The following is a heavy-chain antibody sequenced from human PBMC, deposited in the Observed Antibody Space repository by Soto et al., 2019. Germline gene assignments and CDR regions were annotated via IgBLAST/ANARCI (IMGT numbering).Heavy chain of an antibody. CDR3: AREHNWNNWFDP. D-gene: IGHD1-20*01. CDR2: IYYSGST. CDR1: GGSISSYY. J-gene: IGHJ5*02. Sequence: SETLSLTCTVSGGSISSYYWSWIRQPPGKGLEWIGYIYYSGSTNYNPSLKSRVTISVDTSKNQFSLKLSSVTAADTAVYYCAREHNWNNWFDPWGQGTLVTVSS. V-gene: IGHV4-59*01.